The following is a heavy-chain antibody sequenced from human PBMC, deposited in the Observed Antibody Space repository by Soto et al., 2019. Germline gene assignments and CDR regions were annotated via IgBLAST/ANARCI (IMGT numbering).Heavy chain of an antibody. CDR1: GFICSSDD. J-gene: IGHJ3*01. Sequence: PGGSLRLSCAASGFICSSDDMSWVRQAPGKGLEWVSTILVGGSTHYEDSVTGRFTISRDTSKNTVFLQMNSLTAGDTAVYYCAKETAPTGGAFGLCGPGTMVTVSS. CDR2: ILVGGST. D-gene: IGHD1-1*01. CDR3: AKETAPTGGAFGL. V-gene: IGHV3-23*01.